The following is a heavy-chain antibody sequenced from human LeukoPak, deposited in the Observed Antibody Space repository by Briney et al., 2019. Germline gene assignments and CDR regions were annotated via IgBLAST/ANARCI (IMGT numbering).Heavy chain of an antibody. CDR3: ARAGMGYYFDY. CDR1: GGSISSYY. D-gene: IGHD6-13*01. J-gene: IGHJ4*02. CDR2: IYYSGST. V-gene: IGHV4-59*01. Sequence: SETLSLTCTVSGGSISSYYWSWIRQPPGKGLEWIGYIYYSGSTNYNPSLKSRVTISVDTSMNQFSLKLSSVTAADTAVYYCARAGMGYYFDYWGQGTLVTVSS.